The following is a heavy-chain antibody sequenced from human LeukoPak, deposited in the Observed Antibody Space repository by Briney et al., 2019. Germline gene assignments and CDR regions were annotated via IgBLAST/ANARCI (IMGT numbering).Heavy chain of an antibody. CDR3: ARAKPPLLTGFLYYYYYGMDV. J-gene: IGHJ6*02. V-gene: IGHV1-2*02. CDR2: INPNSGGT. Sequence: ASVKVSCQASGYTFTGYYMHWVRQAPGQGLEWMGWINPNSGGTNYAQKFQGRVTMTRDTSISTAYMELSRLRSDDTAVYYCARAKPPLLTGFLYYYYYGMDVWGQGTTVTVSS. CDR1: GYTFTGYY. D-gene: IGHD3-9*01.